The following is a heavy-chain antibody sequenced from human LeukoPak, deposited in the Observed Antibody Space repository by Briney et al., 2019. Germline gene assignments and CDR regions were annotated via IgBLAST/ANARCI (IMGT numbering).Heavy chain of an antibody. CDR1: RVTFSNFA. D-gene: IGHD1-26*01. CDR3: AKMEGHPLPKYYMDV. J-gene: IGHJ6*01. V-gene: IGHV3-23*01. Sequence: GGSLRLSCAAPRVTFSNFAMSWVRRTPGKGLEWVSGIINSGDTLYGDSVKGRFTISRDNSKNTLYLEMNSLRAEDTAIYYCAKMEGHPLPKYYMDVWGQGTTVTVSS. CDR2: IINSGDT.